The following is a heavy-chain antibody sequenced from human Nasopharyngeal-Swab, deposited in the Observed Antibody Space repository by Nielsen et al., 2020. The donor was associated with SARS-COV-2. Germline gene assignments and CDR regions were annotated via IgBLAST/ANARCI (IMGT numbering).Heavy chain of an antibody. CDR1: GYTFTTYA. CDR3: ARDHFLVVAAHPHQYYYGMDV. J-gene: IGHJ6*02. D-gene: IGHD2-15*01. Sequence: ASVKVSCKASGYTFTTYAIHWVRQAPGQRLEWMGWINVGNGNTKYSQKFQARVTITRDTSASTAYMELSSLRSEDTAVYYCARDHFLVVAAHPHQYYYGMDVWGQGTTVTVSS. V-gene: IGHV1-3*01. CDR2: INVGNGNT.